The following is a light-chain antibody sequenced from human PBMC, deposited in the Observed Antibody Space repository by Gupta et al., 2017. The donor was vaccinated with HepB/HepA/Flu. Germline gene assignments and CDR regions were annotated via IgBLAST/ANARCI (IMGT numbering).Light chain of an antibody. J-gene: IGKJ4*01. CDR2: GAS. CDR1: QSFTSGY. CDR3: QHYDFTIPLS. Sequence: EIVSTQSPGTLFVSPGERATLSCRASQSFTSGYLAWYQQQPGQAPRLLIYGASRRATDIPDRFSGSGSGTDFTLTISRLEPEDFAVYYCQHYDFTIPLSFGGGTKVEMK. V-gene: IGKV3-20*01.